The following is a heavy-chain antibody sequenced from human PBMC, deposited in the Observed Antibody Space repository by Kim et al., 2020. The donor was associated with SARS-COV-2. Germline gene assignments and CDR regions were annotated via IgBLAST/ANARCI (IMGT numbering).Heavy chain of an antibody. V-gene: IGHV4-39*01. CDR1: GGSISSSSYY. CDR3: ASADYYDSSGYYSGALNY. CDR2: IYYSGST. D-gene: IGHD3-22*01. J-gene: IGHJ4*02. Sequence: SETLSLTCTVSGGSISSSSYYWGWIRQPPGKGLEWIGSIYYSGSTYYNPSLKSRVTISVDTSKNQFSLKLSSVTAADTAVYYCASADYYDSSGYYSGALNYWGQGTLVTVSS.